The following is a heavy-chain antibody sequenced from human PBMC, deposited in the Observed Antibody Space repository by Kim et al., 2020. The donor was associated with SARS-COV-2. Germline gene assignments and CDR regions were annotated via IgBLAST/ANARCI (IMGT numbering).Heavy chain of an antibody. J-gene: IGHJ4*02. CDR3: ARGLTYYYGSGGYYYFDY. CDR2: INHSGST. V-gene: IGHV4-34*01. Sequence: SETLSLTCAVYGGSFSGYYWSWIRQPPGKGLEWIGEINHSGSTNYNPSLKSRVTISVDTSKNQFSLKLSSVTAADTAVYYCARGLTYYYGSGGYYYFDYLGQGTLVTVYS. CDR1: GGSFSGYY. D-gene: IGHD3-10*01.